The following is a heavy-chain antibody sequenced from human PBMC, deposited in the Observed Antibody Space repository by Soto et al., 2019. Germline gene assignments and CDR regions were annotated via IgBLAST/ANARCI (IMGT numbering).Heavy chain of an antibody. D-gene: IGHD2-8*02. CDR2: INHSGST. CDR1: GGSFSGYY. CDR3: ARDKITGLFDY. Sequence: QVQLQQWGAGLLKPSETLSLTCAVYGGSFSGYYWTWIRQPPGTGLEWIGEINHSGSTNYNPSLKSRVTISVDTSKNRFSLKLTSVTAADTAVCYCARDKITGLFDYWGQGTLVTVSS. J-gene: IGHJ4*02. V-gene: IGHV4-34*01.